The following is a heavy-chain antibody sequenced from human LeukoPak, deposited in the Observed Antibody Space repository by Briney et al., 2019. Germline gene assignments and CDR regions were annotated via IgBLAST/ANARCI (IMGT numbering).Heavy chain of an antibody. CDR2: IFSRGNT. CDR3: ARVGDTSSYYYFLDF. D-gene: IGHD3-22*01. CDR1: GGSIISGGSY. J-gene: IGHJ4*02. V-gene: IGHV4-61*08. Sequence: SETLSLTCTVSGGSIISGGSYWGWIRQPPGKGLEWIGYIFSRGNTNYNPSLQSRVTMSVDTSKSQFSLKLSSVTAADTAVYYCARVGDTSSYYYFLDFWGQGTLVTVSS.